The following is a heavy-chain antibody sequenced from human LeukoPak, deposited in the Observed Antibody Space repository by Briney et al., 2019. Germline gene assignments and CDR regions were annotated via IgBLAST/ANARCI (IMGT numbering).Heavy chain of an antibody. CDR2: ISNSGAST. V-gene: IGHV3-21*06. Sequence: GGSLRLSCAASGFTFSSYEMNWVRQAPGKGLEWVSSISNSGASTDYADSVKGRFTISRDNAKNSLYLQMTSLRAEDTAVYYCARESRRYGSGSYPPDYWGRGTLVTVSS. J-gene: IGHJ4*02. CDR1: GFTFSSYE. D-gene: IGHD3-10*01. CDR3: ARESRRYGSGSYPPDY.